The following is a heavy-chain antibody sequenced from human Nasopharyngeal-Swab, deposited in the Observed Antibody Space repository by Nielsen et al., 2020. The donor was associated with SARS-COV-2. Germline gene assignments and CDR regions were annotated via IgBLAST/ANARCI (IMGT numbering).Heavy chain of an antibody. D-gene: IGHD3-16*01. CDR1: EFAFSSYW. Sequence: GESLKISCAASEFAFSSYWMHWVRQAPEKGLVRVSRINSDGTRTSYADSVKGRFTISRDNAKNTLYLQMNSLRAEDTAVYYCARVDVHDAFDIWGQGTMVTVSS. V-gene: IGHV3-74*01. CDR2: INSDGTRT. J-gene: IGHJ3*02. CDR3: ARVDVHDAFDI.